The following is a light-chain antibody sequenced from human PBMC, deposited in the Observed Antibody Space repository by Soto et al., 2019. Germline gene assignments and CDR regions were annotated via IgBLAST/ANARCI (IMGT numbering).Light chain of an antibody. CDR2: KAS. V-gene: IGKV1-5*03. CDR1: QNINDW. CDR3: QQYGATSPWT. J-gene: IGKJ1*01. Sequence: DIQVTQSPSTLSASVGDRVTINCRASQNINDWLAWYQQKSGKAPKVLIYKASSLESGVPSRFSGSGSGTEFTLTISSLQTEDFATYYCQQYGATSPWTFGQGTKVEIK.